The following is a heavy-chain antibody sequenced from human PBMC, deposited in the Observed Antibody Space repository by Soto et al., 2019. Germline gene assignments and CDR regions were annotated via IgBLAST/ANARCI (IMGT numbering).Heavy chain of an antibody. D-gene: IGHD2-15*01. CDR1: GYTFTSYG. V-gene: IGHV1-18*01. CDR2: ISAYNGST. J-gene: IGHJ4*02. Sequence: ASVKVSCKASGYTFTSYGISLLRHHPGQWLECILLISAYNGSTNYAQKLQGRVTMTTDTSTSTAYMELRSLRSDDTAVYYCARGRPPVVLFEYWGQGSLVTVSS. CDR3: ARGRPPVVLFEY.